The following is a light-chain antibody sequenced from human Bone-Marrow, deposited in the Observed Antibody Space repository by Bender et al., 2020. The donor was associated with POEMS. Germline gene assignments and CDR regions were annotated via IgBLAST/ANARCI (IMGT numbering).Light chain of an antibody. Sequence: SYVLTQPPSVSVAPGQTARITCGGNNIGSKSVHWYQQKPGQAPVLVVYDDDDRPSGIPERFSGSNSGNTATLTISGLQAEDEADYYCSSYAGSNNVLFGGGTKLTVL. CDR2: DDD. V-gene: IGLV3-21*02. J-gene: IGLJ2*01. CDR1: NIGSKS. CDR3: SSYAGSNNVL.